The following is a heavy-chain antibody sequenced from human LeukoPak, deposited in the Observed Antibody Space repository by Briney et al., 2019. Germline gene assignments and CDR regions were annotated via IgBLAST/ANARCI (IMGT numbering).Heavy chain of an antibody. CDR2: INPSGGIT. CDR3: AREYDSSGSSPGWYYGMDV. CDR1: GYTFTSYY. J-gene: IGHJ6*02. Sequence: GASVKVSCKASGYTFTSYYMHWVRQAPGQGLEWMGIINPSGGITSYAQKFQGRVTMTRDTSTSTVYMELSSLRSEDTAVYYCAREYDSSGSSPGWYYGMDVWGQGTTVTVSS. D-gene: IGHD3-22*01. V-gene: IGHV1-46*01.